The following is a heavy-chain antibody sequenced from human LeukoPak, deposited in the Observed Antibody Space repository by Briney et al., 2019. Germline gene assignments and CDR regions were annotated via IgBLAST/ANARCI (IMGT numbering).Heavy chain of an antibody. Sequence: GGSLRLSCAASGFTFSTYWMHWVRQAPGKGLEWVAVISYDGSNKYYADSVKGRFTISRDNSKNTLYLQMNSLRAEDTAVYYCARCYDFWSGPDYWGQGTLVTVSS. J-gene: IGHJ4*02. CDR2: ISYDGSNK. CDR3: ARCYDFWSGPDY. CDR1: GFTFSTYW. D-gene: IGHD3-3*01. V-gene: IGHV3-30-3*01.